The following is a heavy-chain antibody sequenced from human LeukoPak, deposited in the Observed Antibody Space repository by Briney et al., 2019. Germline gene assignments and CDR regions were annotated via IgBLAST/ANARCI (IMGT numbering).Heavy chain of an antibody. V-gene: IGHV4-34*01. J-gene: IGHJ3*02. D-gene: IGHD2-2*01. CDR2: INHSGST. CDR3: ARGGKIDLSRRDAFDI. CDR1: GGSFSGYY. Sequence: PSETLSLTCAVYGGSFSGYYWSWIRQPPGKGLEWIGEINHSGSTNYNPSLKSRVTISVDTSKNQFSLKLSSVTAADTAVYYCARGGKIDLSRRDAFDIWGQGTMVTVSS.